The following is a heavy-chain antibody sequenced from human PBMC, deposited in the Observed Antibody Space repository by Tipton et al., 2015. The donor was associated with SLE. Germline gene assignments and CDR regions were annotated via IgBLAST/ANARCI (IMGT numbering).Heavy chain of an antibody. V-gene: IGHV4-39*07. D-gene: IGHD1-26*01. CDR2: IYYSGST. CDR1: GGSISSSSYY. CDR3: TRISRGELTNWFDP. J-gene: IGHJ5*02. Sequence: TLSLTCTVSGGSISSSSYYWGWIRQPPGKGLEWIGSIYYSGSTYYNPSLKSRVTISVDTSKNQFSLKLSSVTAADTAVYYCTRISRGELTNWFDPWGQGTLVTVSS.